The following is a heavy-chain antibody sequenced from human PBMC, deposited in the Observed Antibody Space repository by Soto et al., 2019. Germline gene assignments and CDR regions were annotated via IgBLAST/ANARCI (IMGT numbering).Heavy chain of an antibody. CDR3: AREGGQLELGNWFDP. J-gene: IGHJ5*02. V-gene: IGHV3-11*06. CDR2: ISSSRSYT. D-gene: IGHD1-1*01. Sequence: QVQLVESGGGLVKPGGSLRLSCAASGFTFSDYYMSWIRQATGKGLEWVSYISSSRSYTNYADSVKCRFTISRDNAKNSLYLQMNSLKAEDTAVYYCAREGGQLELGNWFDPWGQGTLVTVSS. CDR1: GFTFSDYY.